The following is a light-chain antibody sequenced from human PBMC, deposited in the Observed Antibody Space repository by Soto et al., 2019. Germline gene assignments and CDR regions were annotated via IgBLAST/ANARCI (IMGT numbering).Light chain of an antibody. CDR2: DAS. V-gene: IGKV3-11*01. CDR1: PSFSRH. J-gene: IGKJ2*01. Sequence: EIVLTQSPVTLSLSPGEKANPSFKASPSFSRHFTWYQQKPGQAPRLLIYDASNRATGIPARFSGSGSGTDFTLTISSLEPEDFAVYYCQQRSNWPPMYTFGQGTKLEIK. CDR3: QQRSNWPPMYT.